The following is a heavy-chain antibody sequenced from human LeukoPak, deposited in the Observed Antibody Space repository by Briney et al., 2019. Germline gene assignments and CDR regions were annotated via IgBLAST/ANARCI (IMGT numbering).Heavy chain of an antibody. J-gene: IGHJ5*02. CDR3: ARDRGYSTFDN. Sequence: GGSLRLSCAASGFPFSNYWMSWVRQAPGKGRGWVANMKEDGGEINYVDSVEGRFTISRDNAKNSLYLHMNSLRVDDTAVYYCARDRGYSTFDNWGQGTLVTVSS. CDR2: MKEDGGEI. CDR1: GFPFSNYW. D-gene: IGHD4-23*01. V-gene: IGHV3-7*01.